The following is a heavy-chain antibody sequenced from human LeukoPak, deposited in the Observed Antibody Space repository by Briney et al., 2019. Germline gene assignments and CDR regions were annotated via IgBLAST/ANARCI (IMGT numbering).Heavy chain of an antibody. CDR3: ARITYGDYSYYFDY. V-gene: IGHV1-8*01. J-gene: IGHJ4*02. Sequence: ASVKVSCKASGYTFTSYDINWVRQAPGQGLEWMGWMNPNSGNTGYAQKFQGRVTMTRNTSISTAYMELSSLRSEDTAVYYCARITYGDYSYYFDYWGQGTLVTVSS. D-gene: IGHD4-17*01. CDR1: GYTFTSYD. CDR2: MNPNSGNT.